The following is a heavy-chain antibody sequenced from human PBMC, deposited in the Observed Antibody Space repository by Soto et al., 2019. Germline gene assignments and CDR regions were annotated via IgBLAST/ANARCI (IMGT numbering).Heavy chain of an antibody. V-gene: IGHV1-69*12. CDR1: GGTFSSYA. CDR3: VRVVAIPGYPDN. D-gene: IGHD5-12*01. Sequence: QVQLVQSWAEVRQPASSVKVSCKTSGGTFSSYAISWVRQAPGQGLEWMGGIVPIVDTSTYAQKFQGRVTIIADESTSTVYKELSSLRSDDTAVYYCVRVVAIPGYPDNWGQGTLGSVSS. J-gene: IGHJ4*02. CDR2: IVPIVDTS.